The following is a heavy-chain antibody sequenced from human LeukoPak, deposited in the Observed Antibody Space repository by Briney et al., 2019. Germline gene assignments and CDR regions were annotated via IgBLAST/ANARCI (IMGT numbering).Heavy chain of an antibody. CDR2: IKSDGSTT. J-gene: IGHJ4*02. CDR3: ARDLAYDSSGYYGWDY. V-gene: IGHV3-74*01. D-gene: IGHD3-22*01. CDR1: GFTFSNYW. Sequence: GGSLRLSCAASGFTFSNYWMHWVRQAPGKGLVWVSRIKSDGSTTSYADSVKGRFTISRDNAKNTLYLQMNSLRAEDTAVYYCARDLAYDSSGYYGWDYWGQGTLVTVSS.